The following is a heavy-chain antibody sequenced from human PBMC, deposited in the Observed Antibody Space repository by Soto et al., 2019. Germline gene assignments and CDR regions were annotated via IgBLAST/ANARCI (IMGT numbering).Heavy chain of an antibody. V-gene: IGHV3-23*01. J-gene: IGHJ4*02. Sequence: GIPLRLTCAASGGPVTKYSMSVVLHAPVKGLEWVSAISGSGSRKYYADSVKGRFTTTRDNSKNTVYVQMNSVRAEDTAVYSSAKDKEVGGIGSGYSSHVDSWGQGTLVTGS. CDR2: ISGSGSRK. D-gene: IGHD3-22*01. CDR3: AKDKEVGGIGSGYSSHVDS. CDR1: GGPVTKYS.